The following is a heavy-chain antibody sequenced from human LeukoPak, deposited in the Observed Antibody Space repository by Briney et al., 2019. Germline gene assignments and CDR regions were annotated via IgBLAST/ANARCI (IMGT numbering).Heavy chain of an antibody. V-gene: IGHV4-39*01. D-gene: IGHD3-3*01. CDR2: IYYSGST. Sequence: SETLSLTCTVSGGSISSSSYYWGWIRQPPGKGLEWIGSIYYSGSTYYNPSLKSRVTISVDTSKNQFSLKLSSVTAADTAVYYCAATYYDFWNWFDPWGQGTLVTVSS. CDR1: GGSISSSSYY. CDR3: AATYYDFWNWFDP. J-gene: IGHJ5*02.